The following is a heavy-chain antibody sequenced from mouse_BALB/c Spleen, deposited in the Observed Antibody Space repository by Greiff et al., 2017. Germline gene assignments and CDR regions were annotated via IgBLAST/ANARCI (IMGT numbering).Heavy chain of an antibody. CDR3: TSLYYYGSSPFAY. CDR2: IYPGNSDT. V-gene: IGHV1-5*01. Sequence: EVQLQQSGTVLARPGASVKMSCKASGYSFNSYWMHWVKQRPGQGLEWIGAIYPGNSDTSYNQKFKGKAKLTAVTSASTAYLELSSLTNEDSAVYYCTSLYYYGSSPFAYWGQGTLVTVSA. CDR1: GYSFNSYW. J-gene: IGHJ3*01. D-gene: IGHD1-1*01.